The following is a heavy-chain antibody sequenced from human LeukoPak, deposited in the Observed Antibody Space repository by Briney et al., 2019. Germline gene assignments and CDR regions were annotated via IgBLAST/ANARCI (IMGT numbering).Heavy chain of an antibody. V-gene: IGHV1-24*01. CDR2: FDPEDGET. CDR1: GYTLTELS. CDR3: ASLSYGSSGYPHFDY. Sequence: ASVKVSCKVSGYTLTELSMHWVRQAPGKGLEWRGGFDPEDGETIYAQKFQGRVTMTEDTSTDTAYMELSSLRSEDTAVYYCASLSYGSSGYPHFDYWGQGTLVTVSS. J-gene: IGHJ4*02. D-gene: IGHD3-22*01.